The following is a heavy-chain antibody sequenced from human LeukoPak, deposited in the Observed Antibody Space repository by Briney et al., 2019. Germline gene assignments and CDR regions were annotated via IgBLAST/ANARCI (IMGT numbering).Heavy chain of an antibody. CDR3: ARAVPRADFDY. CDR1: GYTFTTYN. CDR2: ISGYNGNT. V-gene: IGHV1-18*01. J-gene: IGHJ4*02. Sequence: ASVKVSCKASGYTFTTYNINWVRQAPGQGLEWMGWISGYNGNTNYAQKLQGRVTMTTDTSTSTAYMELSSLRSEDTAVYYCARAVPRADFDYWGQGTLVTVSS.